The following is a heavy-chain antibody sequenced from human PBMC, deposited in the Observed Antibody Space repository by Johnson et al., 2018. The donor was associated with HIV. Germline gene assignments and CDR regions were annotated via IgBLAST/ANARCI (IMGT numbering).Heavy chain of an antibody. J-gene: IGHJ3*02. CDR2: IYSGGST. V-gene: IGHV3-66*01. D-gene: IGHD6-13*01. CDR1: GFTVSSNY. Sequence: EVQLVESGGGLVQPGRSLRLSCAASGFTVSSNYMSWVRQAPGKGLEWVSVIYSGGSTYYADSVKGRFTISRDNSKNTLYLQMNSLRAEDTAVYYCASLSSSLFGAFDIWGQGTMVTVSS. CDR3: ASLSSSLFGAFDI.